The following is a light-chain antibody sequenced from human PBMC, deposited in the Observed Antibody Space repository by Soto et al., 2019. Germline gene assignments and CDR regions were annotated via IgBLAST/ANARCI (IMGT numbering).Light chain of an antibody. CDR2: MVS. Sequence: DVVMTQSPLSLPVIFGQPASISCRSSRSLVHTNGNTYLNWFQQRPGQSPRRLIYMVSNRHSGVPDRFSGSAAGTDFTLKVSGVESDDVAVYFCLQAIHWPLTFGEGTKVDVK. CDR3: LQAIHWPLT. V-gene: IGKV2-30*02. J-gene: IGKJ1*01. CDR1: RSLVHTNGNTY.